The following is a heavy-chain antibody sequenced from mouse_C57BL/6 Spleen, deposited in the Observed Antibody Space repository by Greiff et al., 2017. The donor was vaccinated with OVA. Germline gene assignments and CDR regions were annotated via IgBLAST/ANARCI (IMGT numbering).Heavy chain of an antibody. V-gene: IGHV1-64*01. Sequence: VKLQQPGAELVKPGASVKLSCKASGYTFTSYWMHWVKQRPGQGLEWIGMIHPNSGSTNYNEKFKSKATLTVDKSSSTAYMQLSSLTSEDSAVYYCARPLYYDSSWFAYWGQGTLVTVSA. J-gene: IGHJ3*01. D-gene: IGHD2-4*01. CDR2: IHPNSGST. CDR3: ARPLYYDSSWFAY. CDR1: GYTFTSYW.